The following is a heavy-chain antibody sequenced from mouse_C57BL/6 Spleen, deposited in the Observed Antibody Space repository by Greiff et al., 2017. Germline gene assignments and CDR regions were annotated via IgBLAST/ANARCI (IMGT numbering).Heavy chain of an antibody. CDR3: ARELYDYDDGFAY. CDR1: GYTFTSYW. V-gene: IGHV1-55*01. CDR2: IYPGSGST. Sequence: VQLQQPGAELVKPGASVKMSCKASGYTFTSYWITWVKQRPGQGLEWIGDIYPGSGSTNYNEKFQSKATLTVDTSSSTAYMQLSSLTSEDSAVYYCARELYDYDDGFAYWGQGTLVTVSA. J-gene: IGHJ3*01. D-gene: IGHD2-4*01.